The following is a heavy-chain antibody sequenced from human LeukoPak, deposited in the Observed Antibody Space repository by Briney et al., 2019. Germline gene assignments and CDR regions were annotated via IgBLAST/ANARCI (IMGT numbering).Heavy chain of an antibody. Sequence: SETLSLTCTVSGGSISSYYWSWIRQPAGKGLEWIGRIYTSGSTNYNPSLKSRVTMSVDTSKNQFSLKLSSVTAADTAVYYCASATSRYSSSSLGDYWGQGTLVTVSS. CDR3: ASATSRYSSSSLGDY. CDR2: IYTSGST. D-gene: IGHD6-6*01. J-gene: IGHJ4*02. CDR1: GGSISSYY. V-gene: IGHV4-4*07.